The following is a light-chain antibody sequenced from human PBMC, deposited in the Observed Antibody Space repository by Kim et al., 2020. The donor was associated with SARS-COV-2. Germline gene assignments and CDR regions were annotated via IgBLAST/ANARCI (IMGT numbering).Light chain of an antibody. CDR3: KQRRFWPVT. CDR1: EGFGSQ. J-gene: IGKJ1*01. CDR2: DAS. Sequence: PREGATLTCRSSEGFGSQLALYQQKAGQAPRLVIYDASNRATDIPARFSGRESGTDFTLTSSSQEPEDCAVYFWKQRRFWPVTFGKGSKVDFK. V-gene: IGKV3-11*01.